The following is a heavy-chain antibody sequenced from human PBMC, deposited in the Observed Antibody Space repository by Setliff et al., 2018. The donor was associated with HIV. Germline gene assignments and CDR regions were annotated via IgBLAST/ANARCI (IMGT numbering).Heavy chain of an antibody. CDR3: ARLGPGPMFRTNFDY. CDR1: GYSFTNYW. CDR2: INLGDSET. V-gene: IGHV5-51*07. D-gene: IGHD3-10*01. J-gene: IGHJ4*02. Sequence: GESLKISCKGSGYSFTNYWIGWVHQMPGKGLEWMGIINLGDSETRYNPPFQGQVTISADKSITTAYLQWSGLKASDTAIYYCARLGPGPMFRTNFDYWGQGTQVTVSS.